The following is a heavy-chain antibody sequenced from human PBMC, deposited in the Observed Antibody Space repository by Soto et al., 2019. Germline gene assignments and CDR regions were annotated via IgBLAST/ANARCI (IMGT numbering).Heavy chain of an antibody. CDR2: IKSKTDGGTT. V-gene: IGHV3-15*07. D-gene: IGHD3-22*01. CDR1: GFTFSSAW. J-gene: IGHJ4*02. Sequence: GGSLRLSCAASGFTFSSAWMNWVSQAPGKGLEWVGRIKSKTDGGTTDYAAPVKGRFTISRDDSKNTLYLQMNSLKAEDAAVYFCTTFRYYYDSSGYYLWDFWGQGTLVTVSS. CDR3: TTFRYYYDSSGYYLWDF.